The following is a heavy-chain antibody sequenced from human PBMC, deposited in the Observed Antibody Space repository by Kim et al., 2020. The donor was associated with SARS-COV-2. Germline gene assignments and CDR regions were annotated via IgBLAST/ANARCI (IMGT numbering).Heavy chain of an antibody. J-gene: IGHJ4*02. CDR3: ARDLTTTVTTSY. D-gene: IGHD4-17*01. Sequence: SYAQKFQGRVTMTRDTSTSTVYMELSSLRSEDTAVYYCARDLTTTVTTSYWGQGTLVTVSS. V-gene: IGHV1-46*01.